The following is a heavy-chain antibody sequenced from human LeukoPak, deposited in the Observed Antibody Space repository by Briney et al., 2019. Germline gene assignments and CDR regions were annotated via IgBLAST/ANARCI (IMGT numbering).Heavy chain of an antibody. CDR2: IYHSGST. Sequence: SETLSLTCTVSGGSISSGGYYWSWIRQPPGKGLEWIGYIYHSGSTYYNPSLKSRVTISVDRSKNQFSLKLSSVTAADTAVYYCVRVPGAYYYGSGADSWGQGTLLTVSS. V-gene: IGHV4-30-2*01. D-gene: IGHD3-10*01. J-gene: IGHJ4*02. CDR1: GGSISSGGYY. CDR3: VRVPGAYYYGSGADS.